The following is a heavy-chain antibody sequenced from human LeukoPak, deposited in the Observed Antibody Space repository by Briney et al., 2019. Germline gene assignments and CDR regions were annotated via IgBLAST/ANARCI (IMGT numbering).Heavy chain of an antibody. Sequence: SETLSLTCTVSGGSISTYYWSWFRQPPGKGLEWIGYLYYSGSTNYNPSLKSRVNISLDTSKNQFSLKLSSVTAADTAVYYCARGLAHKFDYWGQGTLVTVSS. D-gene: IGHD6-19*01. J-gene: IGHJ4*02. CDR2: LYYSGST. CDR1: GGSISTYY. CDR3: ARGLAHKFDY. V-gene: IGHV4-59*08.